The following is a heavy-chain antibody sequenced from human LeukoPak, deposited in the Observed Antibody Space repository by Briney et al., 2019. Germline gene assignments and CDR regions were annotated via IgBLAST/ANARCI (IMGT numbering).Heavy chain of an antibody. J-gene: IGHJ5*02. Sequence: PSETLSLTCAVSGGSISSSNWWSWVRQPPGKGLEWIGEIYHSGSTNYNPSLKSQVTISVDKSKNQFSLKLSSVTAADTAMYYCAKSSWSLFDPWGQGTLVTVSS. D-gene: IGHD3-10*01. CDR3: AKSSWSLFDP. CDR1: GGSISSSNW. CDR2: IYHSGST. V-gene: IGHV4-4*02.